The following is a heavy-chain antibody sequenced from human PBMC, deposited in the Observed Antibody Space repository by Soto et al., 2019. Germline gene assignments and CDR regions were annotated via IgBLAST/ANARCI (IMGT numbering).Heavy chain of an antibody. V-gene: IGHV1-69*01. CDR2: IIPIFGTA. CDR1: GGTFSSYA. J-gene: IGHJ4*02. Sequence: QVQLVQSGAEVKKPGSSVKVSCKASGGTFSSYAISWVRQAPGQGLEWMGGIIPIFGTANYAQKFQGRVTISADESKSTAYIELSSLRFEDTAVYYCARPNGSSVYLCYWGQGTLVNLSS. D-gene: IGHD3-22*01. CDR3: ARPNGSSVYLCY.